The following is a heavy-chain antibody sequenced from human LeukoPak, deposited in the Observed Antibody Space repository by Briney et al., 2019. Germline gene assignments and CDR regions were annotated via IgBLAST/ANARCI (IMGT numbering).Heavy chain of an antibody. CDR2: IGISSGNT. Sequence: GGSLRLSCAASGFTFSDYSMNWVRQAPGKGLEWISWIGISSGNTKYADSVKGRFTISRDNSKNTLYLQMNSLRAEDTAVYYCAKDRSIAVAGTLGYFDYWGQGTLVTVSS. D-gene: IGHD6-19*01. V-gene: IGHV3-23*01. CDR3: AKDRSIAVAGTLGYFDY. CDR1: GFTFSDYS. J-gene: IGHJ4*02.